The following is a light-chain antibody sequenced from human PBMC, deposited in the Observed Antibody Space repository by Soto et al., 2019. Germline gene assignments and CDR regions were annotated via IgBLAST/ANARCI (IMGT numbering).Light chain of an antibody. V-gene: IGKV3-15*01. CDR1: QSVSSN. Sequence: EIVMTQSPATLSVSPGERATLSCRASQSVSSNLAWYQQKPGQAPRLLIYGASTRATVIPARFTGSGSGTEFTLTIRSLQSEDFAVYYCQQYNNWPQTFGQGTKVEIK. CDR3: QQYNNWPQT. J-gene: IGKJ1*01. CDR2: GAS.